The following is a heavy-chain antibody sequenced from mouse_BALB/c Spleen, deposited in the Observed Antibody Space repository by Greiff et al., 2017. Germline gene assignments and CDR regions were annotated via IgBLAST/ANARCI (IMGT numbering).Heavy chain of an antibody. D-gene: IGHD2-4*01. J-gene: IGHJ3*01. CDR1: GFTFSSFG. V-gene: IGHV5-17*02. CDR2: ISSGSSTI. Sequence: EVKLQESGGGLVQPGGSRKLSCAASGFTFSSFGMHWVRQAPEKGLEWVAYISSGSSTIYYADTVKGRFTISRDNPKNTLFLQMTSLRSEDTAMYYCAREGLRRMAYWGQGTLVTVSA. CDR3: AREGLRRMAY.